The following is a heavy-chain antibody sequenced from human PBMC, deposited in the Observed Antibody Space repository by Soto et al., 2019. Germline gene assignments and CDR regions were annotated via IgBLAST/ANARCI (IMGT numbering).Heavy chain of an antibody. V-gene: IGHV1-69*12. CDR1: GGTFSSYA. Sequence: QVQLVQSGAEVKKPGSSVKVSCKASGGTFSSYAISWVRQAPGQGLEWMGGIIPIFGTANYAQKFQGRVTITADESTSTAYMELSSLRSEDTAVYYCARGYCISPSCLGSYGMDVWGQGTTVTVSS. D-gene: IGHD2-2*01. CDR2: IIPIFGTA. J-gene: IGHJ6*02. CDR3: ARGYCISPSCLGSYGMDV.